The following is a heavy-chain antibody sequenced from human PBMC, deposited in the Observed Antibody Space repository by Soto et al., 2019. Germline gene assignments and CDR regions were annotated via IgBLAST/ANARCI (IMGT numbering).Heavy chain of an antibody. CDR2: INPNGGVT. CDR1: GDSFNDYY. J-gene: IGHJ6*03. Sequence: QVQLVQSGAEVRKPGASVTVSCRSSGDSFNDYYIHWVRQAPGQGFEWMGWINPNGGVTKYAQKFQGWGSMTRETSIRTVYMQLSRPRSDDTAVYYCAGESGGATATLDYYYFYMDVWGTGTTVTVSS. CDR3: AGESGGATATLDYYYFYMDV. D-gene: IGHD5-12*01. V-gene: IGHV1-2*04.